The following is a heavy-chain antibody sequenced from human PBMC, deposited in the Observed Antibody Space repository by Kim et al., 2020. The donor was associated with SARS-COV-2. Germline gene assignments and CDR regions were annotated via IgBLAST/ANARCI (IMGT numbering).Heavy chain of an antibody. CDR2: IYTSGST. D-gene: IGHD3-3*01. CDR3: ARDKGYYDFWSGHPDRYYYYYGMDV. V-gene: IGHV4-4*07. Sequence: SETLSLTCTVSGGSISSYYWSWIRQPAGKGLEWIGRIYTSGSTNYNPSLKSRVTMSVDTSKNQFSLKLSSVTAADTAVYYCARDKGYYDFWSGHPDRYYYYYGMDVWGQGTTVTVSS. CDR1: GGSISSYY. J-gene: IGHJ6*02.